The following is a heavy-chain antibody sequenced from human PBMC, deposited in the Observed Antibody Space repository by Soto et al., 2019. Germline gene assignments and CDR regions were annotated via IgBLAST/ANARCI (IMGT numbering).Heavy chain of an antibody. CDR3: ARDMTRTVVPYFDF. V-gene: IGHV1-69*06. CDR2: IIPISGAA. CDR1: GGTFSNYV. Sequence: SVKVSCKAPGGTFSNYVVNWVRQAPGQGLEWMGRIIPISGAANYAQKFQGRVTITADKSTSTSYMELSSLRSEDTAVYYCARDMTRTVVPYFDFWGQGTLVTVSS. D-gene: IGHD1-7*01. J-gene: IGHJ4*02.